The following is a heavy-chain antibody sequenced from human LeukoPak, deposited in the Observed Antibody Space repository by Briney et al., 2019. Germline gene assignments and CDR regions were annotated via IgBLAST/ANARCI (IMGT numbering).Heavy chain of an antibody. J-gene: IGHJ4*02. CDR1: GGSISSYY. V-gene: IGHV4-4*09. D-gene: IGHD1-26*01. CDR2: IYTSGST. CDR3: ARHSMAGSGSYQPFDY. Sequence: SETLSLTCTASGGSISSYYWSWIRQPPGKGLEWIGYIYTSGSTNYNPSLKSRVTISVDTSKNQFSLKLSSVTAADTAVYYCARHSMAGSGSYQPFDYWGKGTLVTVSS.